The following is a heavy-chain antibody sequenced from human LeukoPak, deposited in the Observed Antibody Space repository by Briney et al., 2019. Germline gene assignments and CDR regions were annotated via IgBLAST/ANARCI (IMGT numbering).Heavy chain of an antibody. V-gene: IGHV4-38-2*02. CDR1: DYSISSGYY. CDR3: ARDRGFLVTVYYFDY. J-gene: IGHJ4*02. D-gene: IGHD3-10*01. CDR2: LHHSGRT. Sequence: SETLSLTCTVSDYSISSGYYWGWIRQPPGKGLEWIGSLHHSGRTFYNPSLKSRVTISIDTSKNQVYLNLTSVTAADTAVYFCARDRGFLVTVYYFDYWGQGSLVTVSS.